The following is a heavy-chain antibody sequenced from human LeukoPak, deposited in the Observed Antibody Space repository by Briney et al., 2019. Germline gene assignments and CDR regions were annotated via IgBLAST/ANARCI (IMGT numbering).Heavy chain of an antibody. J-gene: IGHJ4*02. D-gene: IGHD5-12*01. V-gene: IGHV4-4*07. Sequence: SETLSLTCTVSSCTISSYYWSWIRQPAGKGLEWMGCIYSDGSTDYNPSLNSRGTILVDTSKNQFSLKLSSVPAADTAVYYFSRVYSGYDLPGSLANYYFDYWGQGTLVTVSS. CDR1: SCTISSYY. CDR2: IYSDGST. CDR3: SRVYSGYDLPGSLANYYFDY.